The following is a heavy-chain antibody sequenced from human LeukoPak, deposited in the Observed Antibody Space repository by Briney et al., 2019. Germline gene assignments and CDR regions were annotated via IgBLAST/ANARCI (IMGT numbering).Heavy chain of an antibody. CDR2: INHSGST. D-gene: IGHD3-22*01. V-gene: IGHV4-34*01. Sequence: PSETLSLTCAVYGGSFSGYYWSWIRQPPGKGLEWIGEINHSGSTNYNPSLKSRVTISVDTSKNQFSLKLSSVTAADTAVYYCARHSNRVPDYYDSSGYYFNWFDPWGQGTLVTVSS. J-gene: IGHJ5*02. CDR1: GGSFSGYY. CDR3: ARHSNRVPDYYDSSGYYFNWFDP.